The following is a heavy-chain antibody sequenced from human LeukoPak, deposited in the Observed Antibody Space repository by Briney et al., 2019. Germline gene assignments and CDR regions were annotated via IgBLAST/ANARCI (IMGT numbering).Heavy chain of an antibody. CDR1: GGPFSSGYY. Sequence: SETLSLTCAVYGGPFSSGYYWSWIRHSPGKGLEWIGEINHSESTIYSPSLRSRVTISVDTSKKHFSLKLSSVTAADTGLYYCARSKVTAYSYSGLDVWGKGTTVTVSS. V-gene: IGHV4-34*01. J-gene: IGHJ6*04. CDR3: ARSKVTAYSYSGLDV. D-gene: IGHD2-21*02. CDR2: INHSEST.